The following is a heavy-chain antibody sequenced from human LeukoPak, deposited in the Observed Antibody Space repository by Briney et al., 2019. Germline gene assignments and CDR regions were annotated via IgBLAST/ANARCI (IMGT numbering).Heavy chain of an antibody. J-gene: IGHJ3*02. V-gene: IGHV4-61*02. CDR3: ARGIGTSYDSSRDAFDM. D-gene: IGHD3-22*01. CDR2: IYSPGTN. CDR1: AGSISSGDYY. Sequence: PSETLSLTCTVPAGSISSGDYYWSWIRQPAGKGLEWIGRIYSPGTNYNYNPSPKSRVTISIDTSKNQFSLKLTSVTAADTAVYYCARGIGTSYDSSRDAFDMWGQGTMVTVSS.